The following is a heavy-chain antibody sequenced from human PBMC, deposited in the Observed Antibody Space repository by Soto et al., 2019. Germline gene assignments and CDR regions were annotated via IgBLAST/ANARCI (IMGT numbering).Heavy chain of an antibody. CDR2: IIPIFGTA. CDR1: GGTFSSYA. D-gene: IGHD3-10*01. Sequence: SVKVSCKASGGTFSSYAISWVRQAPGQGLEWMGGIIPIFGTANYAQKFQGRATITADESTSTAYMELSSLRSEDTAVYYCARSLRFGEVYYYGMDVWGKGTKVTVS. CDR3: ARSLRFGEVYYYGMDV. V-gene: IGHV1-69*13. J-gene: IGHJ6*04.